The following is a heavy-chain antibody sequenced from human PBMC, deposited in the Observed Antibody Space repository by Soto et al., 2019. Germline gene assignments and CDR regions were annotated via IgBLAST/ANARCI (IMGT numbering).Heavy chain of an antibody. CDR3: ARVPRARIAAAGTGYYYYGMDV. CDR2: INPNSGGT. V-gene: IGHV1-2*04. D-gene: IGHD6-13*01. J-gene: IGHJ6*02. Sequence: ASVKVSCKASGYTFTGYYMHWVRQAPGQGLEWMGWINPNSGGTNYAQKFQGWVTMTRDTSISTAYMELSRLRSDDTAVYYCARVPRARIAAAGTGYYYYGMDVWGQGTTVPVSS. CDR1: GYTFTGYY.